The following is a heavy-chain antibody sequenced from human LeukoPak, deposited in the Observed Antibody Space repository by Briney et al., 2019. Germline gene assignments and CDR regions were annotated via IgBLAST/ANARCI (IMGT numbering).Heavy chain of an antibody. J-gene: IGHJ4*02. D-gene: IGHD2-8*01. V-gene: IGHV3-23*01. CDR1: GFTFSSYA. CDR3: ARTGPNGIQTFKYYFDY. Sequence: GGSLRLSCAASGFTFSSYAMSWVRQAPGKGLEWVSAISGSGGSTYYADSVKGRFTISRDNSKNTLYLQMNSLRAEDTAVYYCARTGPNGIQTFKYYFDYWGQGTLVTVSS. CDR2: ISGSGGST.